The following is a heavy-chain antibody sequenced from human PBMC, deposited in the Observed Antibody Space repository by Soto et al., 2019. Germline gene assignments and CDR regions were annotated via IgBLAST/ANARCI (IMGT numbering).Heavy chain of an antibody. CDR2: IYYSGST. CDR1: GGSISSSYY. V-gene: IGHV4-59*08. J-gene: IGHJ4*02. D-gene: IGHD3-10*01. Sequence: SETLSLTCAVSGGSISSSYYWSRIRQPPGKGLEWIGYIYYSGSTNYNPSLKSRVTISVDTSKNQFSLKLNSMTAADTAVYYYARHNYGSGSTYFDYWGQGTLVTVSS. CDR3: ARHNYGSGSTYFDY.